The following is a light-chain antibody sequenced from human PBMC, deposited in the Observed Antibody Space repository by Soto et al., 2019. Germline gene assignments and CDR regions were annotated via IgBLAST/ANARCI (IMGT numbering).Light chain of an antibody. Sequence: VLTQSPATLSLSPWQRATLYCRASQSLESSLVWYQQKPGQAPRLLIYDASNRVTGIPARFSGSGSGTDFTLTISSLQPADFAIYYCQQRIRWPLTFGGGTKVDIK. CDR3: QQRIRWPLT. J-gene: IGKJ4*01. CDR1: QSLESS. V-gene: IGKV3-11*01. CDR2: DAS.